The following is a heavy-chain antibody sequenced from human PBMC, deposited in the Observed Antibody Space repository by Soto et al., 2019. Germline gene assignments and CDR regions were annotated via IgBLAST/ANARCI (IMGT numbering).Heavy chain of an antibody. Sequence: QVQLVQSGAEVKKPGSSVKVSCKASGGTFSSSVISWVRQAPGQGLEWMAGTIPIFGTANYAQKFQGRVTVSADKSTSTAYMERSSLRSDETAVYYCASQSGSGSYSAWGQGTLVTVSS. CDR3: ASQSGSGSYSA. CDR2: TIPIFGTA. CDR1: GGTFSSSV. V-gene: IGHV1-69*06. D-gene: IGHD3-10*01. J-gene: IGHJ5*02.